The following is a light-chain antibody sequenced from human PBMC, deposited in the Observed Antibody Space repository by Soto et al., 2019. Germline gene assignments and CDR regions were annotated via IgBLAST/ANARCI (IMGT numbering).Light chain of an antibody. CDR1: SSNIGAGYD. J-gene: IGLJ1*01. CDR2: ADT. CDR3: QSYDSSLSGLYV. Sequence: QSVLTQPPSVSGALGQRITISCTGSSSNIGAGYDVHWYRQLPGTAPKLLIFADTKRPSGVPDRFSGSKSGTSASLAITGLQAEDEADYYCQSYDSSLSGLYVFGTGTKVTVL. V-gene: IGLV1-40*01.